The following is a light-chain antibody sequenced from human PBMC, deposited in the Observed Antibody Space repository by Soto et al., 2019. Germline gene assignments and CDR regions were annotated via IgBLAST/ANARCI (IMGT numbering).Light chain of an antibody. Sequence: EIVMTQSPATLSVSPGERATLSCRASQSVSRNLAWYQQKPGQAPRLLIYGASTRATGIPARFSGSGSGTEFTLTISSLQSEDFALYYGQQYNNWPPYTFGQGTKLEIK. CDR2: GAS. V-gene: IGKV3-15*01. CDR3: QQYNNWPPYT. CDR1: QSVSRN. J-gene: IGKJ2*01.